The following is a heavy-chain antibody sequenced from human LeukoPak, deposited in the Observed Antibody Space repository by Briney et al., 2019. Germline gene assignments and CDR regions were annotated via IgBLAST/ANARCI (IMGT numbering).Heavy chain of an antibody. CDR2: INHSGST. CDR3: ARGRFRQLGWFDP. D-gene: IGHD6-13*01. V-gene: IGHV4-34*01. Sequence: SETLSLTCAVYGGSFSGYYWSWIRRPPGKGLEWIGEINHSGSTNYNPSLKSRVTISVDTSKNQFSLKLSSVTAADTAVYYCARGRFRQLGWFDPWGQGTLVTVSS. J-gene: IGHJ5*02. CDR1: GGSFSGYY.